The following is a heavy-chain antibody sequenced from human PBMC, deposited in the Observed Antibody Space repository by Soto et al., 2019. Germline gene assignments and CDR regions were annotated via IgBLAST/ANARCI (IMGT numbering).Heavy chain of an antibody. D-gene: IGHD4-17*01. J-gene: IGHJ4*02. CDR3: AMTLYGDNVDY. CDR1: GYTFTSYD. CDR2: MNPNSGNT. V-gene: IGHV1-8*01. Sequence: QVQLVQSGAEVKKPGASVKVSCKASGYTFTSYDINWVRQATGQGLEWMGWMNPNSGNTGYAQKFQGRATMTRNTSISTDYMALSSLRSEDKAVYYCAMTLYGDNVDYWGQGTLVTVSS.